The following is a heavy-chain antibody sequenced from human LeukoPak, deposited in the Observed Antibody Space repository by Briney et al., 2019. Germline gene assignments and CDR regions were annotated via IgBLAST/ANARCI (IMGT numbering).Heavy chain of an antibody. CDR1: GCSLSTSGMR. CDR3: ARVRCGGDCYPDY. J-gene: IGHJ4*02. Sequence: SGPVLVNPTQTLTLTCTYSGCSLSTSGMRVSWIRQPPGNALAWIARIDWDDDKFYSTSLKTRLTISKDTSKNQVVLTMTNMDPVDTATYYCARVRCGGDCYPDYWGQGTLVTVSS. V-gene: IGHV2-70D*14. CDR2: IDWDDDK. D-gene: IGHD2-21*02.